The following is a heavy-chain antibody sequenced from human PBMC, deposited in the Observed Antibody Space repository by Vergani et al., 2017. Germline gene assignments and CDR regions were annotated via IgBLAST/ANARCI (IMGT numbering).Heavy chain of an antibody. CDR2: MNPNSGNT. CDR1: GYTFTSYD. Sequence: QVQLVQSGAEVKKPGASVKVSCKASGYTFTSYDINWVRQATGQGLEWMGWMNPNSGNTGYAQKFQGRVTITRNTSISTAYMELGSLRSEDTAVYYCARAGYSSSWYAYYYGMDVWGQGTTVTVSS. CDR3: ARAGYSSSWYAYYYGMDV. J-gene: IGHJ6*02. D-gene: IGHD6-13*01. V-gene: IGHV1-8*03.